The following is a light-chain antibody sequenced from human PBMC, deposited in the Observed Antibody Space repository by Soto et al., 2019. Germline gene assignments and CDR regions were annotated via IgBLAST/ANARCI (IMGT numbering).Light chain of an antibody. Sequence: MTQSPATLSASLGDRATISCRASQSVSSYLTWYQQKPGKAPKLLIYAASSLESGIPARFSGSGSGTEFTLTISSLQSEDFAIYYCQQYHNWPCTFGQGTRL. J-gene: IGKJ5*01. CDR2: AAS. V-gene: IGKV3-15*01. CDR3: QQYHNWPCT. CDR1: QSVSSY.